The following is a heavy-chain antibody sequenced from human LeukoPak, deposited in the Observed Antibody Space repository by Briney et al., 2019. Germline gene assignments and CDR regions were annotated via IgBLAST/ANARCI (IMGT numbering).Heavy chain of an antibody. CDR3: ARAGYYYGSGSSDGYYYYYMDV. D-gene: IGHD3-10*01. CDR2: IYTSGST. Sequence: SETLSLTCTVSGGSISSYYWSWIRQPAGKGLEWIGRIYTSGSTNYNPSLKSRVTMSVDTSKNQFSLKLSSVTAADTAVYYCARAGYYYGSGSSDGYYYYYMDVWGKGTTVTISS. CDR1: GGSISSYY. J-gene: IGHJ6*03. V-gene: IGHV4-4*07.